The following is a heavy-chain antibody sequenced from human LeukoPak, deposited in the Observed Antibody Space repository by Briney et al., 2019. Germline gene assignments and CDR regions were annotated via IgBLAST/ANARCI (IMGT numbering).Heavy chain of an antibody. D-gene: IGHD3-3*01. CDR1: GGTFSSYA. CDR2: IIPIFGTA. V-gene: IGHV1-69*13. J-gene: IGHJ4*02. Sequence: GASVKVSCKASGGTFSSYAISWVRQAPGQGLEWMGGIIPIFGTANYAQKFQGRVTITADESTSTAYMELSSLRSEDTAVYYCATQGGKLRFLEWLPYYFDYWGQGTLVTVSS. CDR3: ATQGGKLRFLEWLPYYFDY.